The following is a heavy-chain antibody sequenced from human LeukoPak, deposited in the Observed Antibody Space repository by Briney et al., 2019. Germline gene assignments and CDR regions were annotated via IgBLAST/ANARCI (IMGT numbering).Heavy chain of an antibody. CDR1: GGSISSYY. V-gene: IGHV4-59*01. J-gene: IGHJ4*02. CDR3: ARAPLHYDFWSGYYTFLDY. Sequence: SETLSLTCTVSGGSISSYYWSWIRQPPGKGLEWTGYIYYSGSTNYNPSLKSRVTISVDTSKNQFSLKLSSVTAADTAVYYCARAPLHYDFWSGYYTFLDYWGQGTLVTVSS. CDR2: IYYSGST. D-gene: IGHD3-3*01.